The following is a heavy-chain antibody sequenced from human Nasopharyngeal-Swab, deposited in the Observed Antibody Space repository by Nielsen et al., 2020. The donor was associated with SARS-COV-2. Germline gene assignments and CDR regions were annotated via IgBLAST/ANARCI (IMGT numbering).Heavy chain of an antibody. CDR2: IIPIFGTA. J-gene: IGHJ4*02. CDR1: GYTFTSYY. Sequence: SVKVSCKASGYTFTSYYMHWVRQAPGQGLEWMGGIIPIFGTANYAQKFQGRVTITADESTSTAYMELSSLRSEDTAVYYCARLGSLSEEMGWGQGTLVTVSS. V-gene: IGHV1-69*13. D-gene: IGHD2-8*01. CDR3: ARLGSLSEEMG.